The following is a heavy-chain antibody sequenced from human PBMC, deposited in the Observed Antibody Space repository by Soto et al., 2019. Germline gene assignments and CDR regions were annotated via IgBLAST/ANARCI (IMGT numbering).Heavy chain of an antibody. CDR2: ISSSSSYI. CDR3: ARDRGGAAAGPYYYGMDV. Sequence: GGSLRLSCAASGFTFSSYSMNWVRQAPGKGLEWVSSISSSSSYIYYADSEKGRFTISRDNAKNPLYQQMNNLRAEDTAVYYCARDRGGAAAGPYYYGMDVWGQGTTVTVSS. CDR1: GFTFSSYS. D-gene: IGHD6-13*01. J-gene: IGHJ6*02. V-gene: IGHV3-21*01.